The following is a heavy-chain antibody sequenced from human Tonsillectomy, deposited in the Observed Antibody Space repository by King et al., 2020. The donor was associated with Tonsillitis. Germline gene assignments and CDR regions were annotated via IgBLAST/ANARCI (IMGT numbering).Heavy chain of an antibody. V-gene: IGHV3-30*02. Sequence: VQLVEAGGGVVHPGGSLRLSCAASGFTFSNFGMHWVRQAPGKGLEWVAFIRYDGSERYYADSVKGRFTISRDNSNNTLYLQMNSLRAEDTAVYYCAKRARRVVSSGYYVYWYFALWGRGTLVTVSS. J-gene: IGHJ2*01. CDR2: IRYDGSER. CDR3: AKRARRVVSSGYYVYWYFAL. CDR1: GFTFSNFG. D-gene: IGHD3-22*01.